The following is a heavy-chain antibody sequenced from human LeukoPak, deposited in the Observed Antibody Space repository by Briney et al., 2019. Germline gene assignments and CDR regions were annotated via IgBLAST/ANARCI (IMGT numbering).Heavy chain of an antibody. CDR3: ARDPPHYEFWSGFIRTYGMDV. CDR2: IKQDGSEK. V-gene: IGHV3-7*01. J-gene: IGHJ6*02. D-gene: IGHD3-3*01. Sequence: GGSLRLSCAASGFTFSSYWMSWVRQAPGKGLEWVANIKQDGSEKYYVDSVKGRFTISRENAKNSLYLQMHSLRAEDTAVYYCARDPPHYEFWSGFIRTYGMDVWGQGTTVTVSS. CDR1: GFTFSSYW.